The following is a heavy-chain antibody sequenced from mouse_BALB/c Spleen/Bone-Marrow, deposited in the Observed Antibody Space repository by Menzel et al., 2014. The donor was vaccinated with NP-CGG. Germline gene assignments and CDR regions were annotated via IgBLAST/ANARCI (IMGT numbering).Heavy chain of an antibody. CDR2: INSNGGST. CDR3: ARDGYYVFYAMDY. CDR1: GFTFSSYG. J-gene: IGHJ4*01. V-gene: IGHV5-6-3*01. Sequence: EVQLVESGGGLVQPGGSLKLSCAASGFTFSSYGMSWVRQTPDKRLELVATINSNGGSTYYPDSVKGRFTISRDNAKNTLYLQMSSLKSKDTAMYYCARDGYYVFYAMDYWGQGTSVTVSS. D-gene: IGHD2-3*01.